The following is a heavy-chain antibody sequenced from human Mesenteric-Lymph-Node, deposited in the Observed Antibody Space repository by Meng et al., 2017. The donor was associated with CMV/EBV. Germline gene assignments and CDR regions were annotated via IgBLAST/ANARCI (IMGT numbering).Heavy chain of an antibody. J-gene: IGHJ4*02. CDR2: INHSGST. CDR1: GGSCSGYY. D-gene: IGHD5-12*01. Sequence: VYGGSCSGYYWSWIRQPPGKGLEWIGEINHSGSTNYNPSLKSRVTISVDTSKNQFSLKLSSVTAADTAVYYCASPGYSGYRRLFDYWGQGTLVTVSS. CDR3: ASPGYSGYRRLFDY. V-gene: IGHV4-34*01.